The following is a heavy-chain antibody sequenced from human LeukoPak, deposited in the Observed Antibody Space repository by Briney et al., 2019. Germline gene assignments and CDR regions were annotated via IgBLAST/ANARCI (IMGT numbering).Heavy chain of an antibody. CDR3: ARGRYLTTLGGAAAGFLDY. CDR2: INHSGST. CDR1: GGSFSGYY. V-gene: IGHV4-34*01. D-gene: IGHD6-13*01. J-gene: IGHJ4*02. Sequence: SETLSLTCGVYGGSFSGYYWNWIRQSPGKGLEWIGEINHSGSTNYNPSLKRRVTMSVDTSQKQFSLRLTSVRAADTAVYYCARGRYLTTLGGAAAGFLDYWGQGTVVTVSS.